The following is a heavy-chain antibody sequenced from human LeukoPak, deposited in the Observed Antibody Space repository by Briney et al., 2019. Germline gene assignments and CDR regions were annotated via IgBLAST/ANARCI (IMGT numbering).Heavy chain of an antibody. CDR3: ARESVLRPYYYGMDV. CDR1: GGSISSYY. J-gene: IGHJ6*02. CDR2: IYYSGST. V-gene: IGHV4-59*01. D-gene: IGHD5-12*01. Sequence: SETLSLTCTVSGGSISSYYRSWIRQPPGKGLEWIGYIYYSGSTNYNPSLKSRVTISVDTSKNQFSLKLSSVTAADTAVYYCARESVLRPYYYGMDVWGQGTTVTVSS.